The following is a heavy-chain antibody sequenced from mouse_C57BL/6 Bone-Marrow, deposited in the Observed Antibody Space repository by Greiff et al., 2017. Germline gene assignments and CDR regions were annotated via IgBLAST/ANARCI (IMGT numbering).Heavy chain of an antibody. CDR2: IRSKSTNYAT. Sequence: GGGLVQPKGSLKLSCAASGFSFHTYAMNWVRQAPGKGLEWVARIRSKSTNYATYYADSVKDRFTISRDDSESMLYLQMNNLKAADTSMDYCVILGCNYNYYAMDYWGQGTSVTVAS. CDR3: VILGCNYNYYAMDY. V-gene: IGHV10-1*01. J-gene: IGHJ4*01. CDR1: GFSFHTYA. D-gene: IGHD2-1*01.